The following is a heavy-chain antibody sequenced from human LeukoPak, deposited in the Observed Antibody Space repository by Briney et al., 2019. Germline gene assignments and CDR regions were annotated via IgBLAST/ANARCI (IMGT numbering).Heavy chain of an antibody. CDR3: ARDRYAFDF. J-gene: IGHJ3*01. CDR1: GGSISSHY. V-gene: IGHV4-59*11. Sequence: SETLSLTCTVSGGSISSHYWRWIRQSPGKGLEWIGYIYYSGSTNYNPSLKSRVTISVDTSKNQFSLKLSSVTAADTAVYYCARDRYAFDFWGQGTMVTVSS. CDR2: IYYSGST.